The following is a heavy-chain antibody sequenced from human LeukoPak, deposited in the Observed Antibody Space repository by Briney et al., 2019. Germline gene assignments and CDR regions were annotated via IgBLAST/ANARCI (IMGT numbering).Heavy chain of an antibody. D-gene: IGHD2-2*01. CDR3: ARDPRWRTPDCTSLSCYENYFDP. Sequence: SETLSLTCTVSGYSLNNGYQWAWIRQSPGRGLEWIGSIYHDGGAHYNPSLSSRVVISVDTSNNQFSLRLSSVTVADTAVYYCARDPRWRTPDCTSLSCYENYFDPWGRGTLVTVSS. J-gene: IGHJ5*02. V-gene: IGHV4-38-2*02. CDR2: IYHDGGA. CDR1: GYSLNNGYQ.